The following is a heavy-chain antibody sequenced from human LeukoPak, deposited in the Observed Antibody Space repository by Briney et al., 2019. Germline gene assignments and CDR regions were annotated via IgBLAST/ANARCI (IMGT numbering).Heavy chain of an antibody. Sequence: GGSLRLSCAASGFTFSSYAMSWVRQAPGKGLEWVSTISGSGGSTYSADSVKGRFTISRDNSKNTLYLQMNSLRAEDTAVYYCATNRYSGTYFFDYWGQGTLVTVSS. J-gene: IGHJ4*02. D-gene: IGHD1-26*01. CDR3: ATNRYSGTYFFDY. V-gene: IGHV3-23*01. CDR2: ISGSGGST. CDR1: GFTFSSYA.